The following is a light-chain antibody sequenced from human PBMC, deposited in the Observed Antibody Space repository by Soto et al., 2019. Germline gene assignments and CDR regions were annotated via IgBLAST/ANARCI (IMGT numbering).Light chain of an antibody. CDR1: HDITSY. J-gene: IGKJ3*01. CDR3: PKSDYLPI. Sequence: DIQMTQSPSSLSASVGDRVTITCQASHDITSYLNWYQHKPGKAPKLLIYDASILEAGVPSRYSGSGSGADFTFAISSLQPEDVATYYCPKSDYLPIFGPGTTVDLK. CDR2: DAS. V-gene: IGKV1-33*01.